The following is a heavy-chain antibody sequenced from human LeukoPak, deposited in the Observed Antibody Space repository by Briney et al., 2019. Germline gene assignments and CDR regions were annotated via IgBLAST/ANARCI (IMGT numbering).Heavy chain of an antibody. Sequence: GGSLRLSCAASGFTFSSYAMHWVRQAPGKGLEWVANIKHDGSDQYYLDSVKGRFTISRDNAKNSLYLQMNSLRAEDTAVYYCARGIATGVDFFDPWGQGTLLTVSS. CDR2: IKHDGSDQ. D-gene: IGHD6-13*01. CDR3: ARGIATGVDFFDP. V-gene: IGHV3-7*01. CDR1: GFTFSSYA. J-gene: IGHJ5*02.